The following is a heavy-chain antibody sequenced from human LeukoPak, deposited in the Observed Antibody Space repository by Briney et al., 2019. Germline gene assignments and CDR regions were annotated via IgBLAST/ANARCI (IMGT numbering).Heavy chain of an antibody. CDR2: IWYDGSNK. V-gene: IGHV3-33*01. CDR1: GFTFSSYG. D-gene: IGHD3-10*01. CDR3: ARDIEWFGESHPSDV. Sequence: GGSLRLSCAASGFTFSSYGMRWVRQAPGKGLEWVAVIWYDGSNKYYADSVKGRFTISRDNSKNTLYLQMNSLRAEDTAVYYCARDIEWFGESHPSDVWGQGTTVTVSS. J-gene: IGHJ6*02.